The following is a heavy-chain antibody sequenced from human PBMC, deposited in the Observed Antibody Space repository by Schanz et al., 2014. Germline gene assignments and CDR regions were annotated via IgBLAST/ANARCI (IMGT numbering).Heavy chain of an antibody. J-gene: IGHJ4*02. V-gene: IGHV1-46*03. D-gene: IGHD6-13*01. CDR2: INPSGGST. CDR3: ARDGEAAAGCDY. Sequence: QVQLVQSGAEVKKPGASVKVSCKASGYTFTSYYMHWARQAPGQGLEWMGIINPSGGSTSYAQKFQGRVTMTRDTSTSTVYMELSSLRSEDTAVYYCARDGEAAAGCDYWGQGTLXTVSS. CDR1: GYTFTSYY.